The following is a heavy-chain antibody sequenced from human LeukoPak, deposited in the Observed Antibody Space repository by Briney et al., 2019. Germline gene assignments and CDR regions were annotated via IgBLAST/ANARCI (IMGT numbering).Heavy chain of an antibody. CDR3: ARGSQISAYHYYMDV. V-gene: IGHV4-4*07. CDR1: GGSINNYY. Sequence: SETLSLTCTVSGGSINNYYWSWIRQPAGKGLEWIGRIYNSGSTNYNPSLKSRVTMSVDTSKNQFSLKLSSVTAADTAVYYCARGSQISAYHYYMDVWGKGTTVTVSS. CDR2: IYNSGST. J-gene: IGHJ6*03. D-gene: IGHD6-25*01.